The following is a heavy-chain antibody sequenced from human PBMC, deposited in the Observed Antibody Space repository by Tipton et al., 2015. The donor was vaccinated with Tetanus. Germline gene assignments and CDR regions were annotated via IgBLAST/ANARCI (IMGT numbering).Heavy chain of an antibody. Sequence: TLSLTCTVSGGSISTGGYSGRWIRQPPGKGLECIGYIFRTGTTTYNPSLKSRVSISLDTSKNQFSLNLNSVTAADTAVYYWARGRNWGTDYWGQGILVSVSS. J-gene: IGHJ4*02. CDR1: GGSISTGGYS. V-gene: IGHV4-30-2*01. D-gene: IGHD7-27*01. CDR2: IFRTGTT. CDR3: ARGRNWGTDY.